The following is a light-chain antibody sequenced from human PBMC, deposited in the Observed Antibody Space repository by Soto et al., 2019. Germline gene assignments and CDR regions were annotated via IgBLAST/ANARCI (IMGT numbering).Light chain of an antibody. J-gene: IGLJ1*01. CDR1: SSDVGGYNY. CDR3: CSYAGSYTGDV. V-gene: IGLV2-11*01. Sequence: QSALTQPRSVSGSPGQSVTISCTGTSSDVGGYNYVSWYQQHPGKAPKLMIYDVSKRPSGVPDRFSGSKSGNTASLTISGLQAEDEADYYCCSYAGSYTGDVFGTGTKVTV. CDR2: DVS.